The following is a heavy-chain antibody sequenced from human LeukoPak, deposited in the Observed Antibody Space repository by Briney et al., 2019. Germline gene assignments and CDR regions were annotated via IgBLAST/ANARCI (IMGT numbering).Heavy chain of an antibody. CDR2: ISSSSSYI. CDR1: GFTFSSYS. V-gene: IGHV3-21*01. J-gene: IGHJ4*02. D-gene: IGHD4-17*01. CDR3: ARDPLGDYAGYFDY. Sequence: GGALRLSCAASGFTFSSYSMNWVRQAPGKGLEWVSSISSSSSYIYYADSVKGRFTISRDNAKNSRYLQMNSLRAEDTAVYYCARDPLGDYAGYFDYWGQGTLVTVSS.